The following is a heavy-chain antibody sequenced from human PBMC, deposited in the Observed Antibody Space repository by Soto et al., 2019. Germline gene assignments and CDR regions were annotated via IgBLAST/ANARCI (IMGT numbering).Heavy chain of an antibody. J-gene: IGHJ6*02. Sequence: GGSLRLSCAASGFTFSSFAMSWVRQAPGKGLEWVSGISGSGVSTYYADSVNGRFTISTDNSKNTLYLQMNSLRAEDTAIYYCANMIGGYDYYGMDVWGQGTTVTVSS. D-gene: IGHD3-22*01. CDR2: ISGSGVST. V-gene: IGHV3-23*01. CDR3: ANMIGGYDYYGMDV. CDR1: GFTFSSFA.